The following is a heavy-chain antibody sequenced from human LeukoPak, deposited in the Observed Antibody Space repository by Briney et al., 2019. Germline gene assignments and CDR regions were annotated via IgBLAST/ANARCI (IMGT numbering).Heavy chain of an antibody. D-gene: IGHD4-11*01. CDR3: AKDRISHYN. CDR2: IKQDGSEK. Sequence: GGSLRLSCEASGFTFSNKWMSWVRQAPGKGLEWVANIKQDGSEKYYVDSVKGRFTISRDNAKNSLYLQMNSLRAEDTAMYFCAKDRISHYNWGQGTLVTVSS. V-gene: IGHV3-7*01. J-gene: IGHJ4*02. CDR1: GFTFSNKW.